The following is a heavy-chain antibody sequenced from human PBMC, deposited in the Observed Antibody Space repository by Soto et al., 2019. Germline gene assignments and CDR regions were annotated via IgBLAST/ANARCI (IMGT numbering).Heavy chain of an antibody. CDR3: ARGAGGPSTVTTEEDFDY. CDR2: INPSGGST. CDR1: GYTFTSYY. Sequence: QVQLVQSGAEVKKPGASVKVSCKASGYTFTSYYMHWVRQAPGQGLEWMGIINPSGGSTSYAQKFQGRVTMTRDTATSTVYRGLSSLRSEDTAVYYCARGAGGPSTVTTEEDFDYWGQGTLVTVSS. J-gene: IGHJ4*02. V-gene: IGHV1-46*03. D-gene: IGHD4-17*01.